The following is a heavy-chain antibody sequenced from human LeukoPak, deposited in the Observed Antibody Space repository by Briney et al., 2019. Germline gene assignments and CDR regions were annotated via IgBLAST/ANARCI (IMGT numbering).Heavy chain of an antibody. J-gene: IGHJ5*02. CDR3: ARVGDYCSSTSCYRSFDP. Sequence: ASVKVSCKASGGTFSSYAISWVRQAPGQGLEWMGGIIPIFGTANYAQKFQGRVTITADESTSTAYMELSSLRSEDTAVYYCARVGDYCSSTSCYRSFDPWGQGTLVTVSS. V-gene: IGHV1-69*13. CDR2: IIPIFGTA. D-gene: IGHD2-2*02. CDR1: GGTFSSYA.